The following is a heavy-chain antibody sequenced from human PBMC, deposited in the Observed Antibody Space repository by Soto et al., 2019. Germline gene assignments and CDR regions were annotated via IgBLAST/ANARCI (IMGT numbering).Heavy chain of an antibody. D-gene: IGHD3-16*01. V-gene: IGHV3-7*01. J-gene: IGHJ4*02. CDR1: GLTSSSW. CDR2: TTQDGSGQ. CDR3: ASLDTDMIRTAGY. Sequence: EVQLVESGGGLVQPGGSLRLSCVASGLTSSSWMGWVRHAPGKGLEWVAMTTQDGSGQHYVDSVKGRFTSSRDSANNSMYLQMNSLTVKDTAMYYCASLDTDMIRTAGYWGQGTPVTVSS.